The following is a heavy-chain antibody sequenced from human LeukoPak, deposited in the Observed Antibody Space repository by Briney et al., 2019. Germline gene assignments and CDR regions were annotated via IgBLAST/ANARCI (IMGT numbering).Heavy chain of an antibody. CDR1: GFTFSIYA. D-gene: IGHD3-22*01. J-gene: IGHJ3*02. V-gene: IGHV3-23*01. CDR3: AKGETYYYDSSGYYYGAFDI. CDR2: ISGSGGST. Sequence: PGGSLRLSCAASGFTFSIYAMSWVRQAPGKGLEWVSAISGSGGSTYYADSVKGRFTISRDNSKNTLYLQMNSLRAEDTAVYYCAKGETYYYDSSGYYYGAFDIWGQGTMVTVSS.